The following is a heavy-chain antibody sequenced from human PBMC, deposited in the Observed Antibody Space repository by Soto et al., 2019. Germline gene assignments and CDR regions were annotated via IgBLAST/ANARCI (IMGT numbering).Heavy chain of an antibody. D-gene: IGHD3-9*01. CDR1: GGSVSSGNYY. CDR3: ASYDVLAAYYY. CDR2: IYYSGST. J-gene: IGHJ4*02. Sequence: PSETLSLTCTVSGGSVSSGNYYWSWIRQPPGKGLEWIGYIYYSGSTNYNPSLKSRVTISVDTSKNQFSLRLSSVTAADTAVFYCASYDVLAAYYYWGQGXLVTVSS. V-gene: IGHV4-61*01.